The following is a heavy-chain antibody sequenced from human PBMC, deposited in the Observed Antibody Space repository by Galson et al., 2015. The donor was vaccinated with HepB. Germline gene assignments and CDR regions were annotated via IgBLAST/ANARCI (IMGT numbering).Heavy chain of an antibody. D-gene: IGHD3-10*01. CDR3: ARPRWFGELIEAFDI. V-gene: IGHV5-51*01. CDR2: IYPGDSDT. CDR1: GYSFTSYW. J-gene: IGHJ3*02. Sequence: QSGAEVTKPGESLKISCKGSGYSFTSYWISWVRQMPGKGLEWMGIIYPGDSDTRYSPSFQGQVTISADKSISTAYLQWRSLKASDTAMYYCARPRWFGELIEAFDIWGQGTMVTVSS.